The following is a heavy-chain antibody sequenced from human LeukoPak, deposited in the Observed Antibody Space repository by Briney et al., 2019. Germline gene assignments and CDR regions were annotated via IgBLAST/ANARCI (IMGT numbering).Heavy chain of an antibody. CDR1: GFTFSSFG. CDR3: ARVGSGYTVDY. D-gene: IGHD3-10*01. Sequence: GGSLRLSCAASGFTFSSFGMHWVRQAPGKGLEWVAVIWFDRSKTYYSESVKGRFTVSRDNSKNTLSLQMNSLRVEDTAVYYCARVGSGYTVDYWGQGTLVTVSS. J-gene: IGHJ4*02. CDR2: IWFDRSKT. V-gene: IGHV3-33*01.